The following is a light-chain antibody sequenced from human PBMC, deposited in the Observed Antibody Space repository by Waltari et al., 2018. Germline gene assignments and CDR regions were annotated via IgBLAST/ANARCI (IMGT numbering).Light chain of an antibody. V-gene: IGLV3-21*02. CDR3: LVWDMNNDHPWV. CDR1: SIGSKS. CDR2: DYS. J-gene: IGLJ3*02. Sequence: SYVLTQPHSVSVAPGQTASITCEGTSIGSKSIPWYPQKPGQAPVLVVYDYSARPPGIPERFSGSNSENTATLTISRVEAGDEADYFCLVWDMNNDHPWVFGGGTKLTVL.